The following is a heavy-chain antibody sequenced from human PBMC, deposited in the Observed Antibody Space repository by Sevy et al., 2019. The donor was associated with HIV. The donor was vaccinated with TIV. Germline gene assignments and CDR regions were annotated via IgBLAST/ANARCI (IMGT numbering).Heavy chain of an antibody. V-gene: IGHV3-49*04. J-gene: IGHJ4*02. Sequence: GGSLRLSCTTSGFAFGDYAMNWVRQAPGKGLEWVAFLKSKADGGTVDHAPSVKGRFTISRDDSKSIAYLQKNDLTTEDTAVYYCTRWKGLQSIFDYWGQGALVTVSS. CDR2: LKSKADGGTV. CDR3: TRWKGLQSIFDY. D-gene: IGHD1-1*01. CDR1: GFAFGDYA.